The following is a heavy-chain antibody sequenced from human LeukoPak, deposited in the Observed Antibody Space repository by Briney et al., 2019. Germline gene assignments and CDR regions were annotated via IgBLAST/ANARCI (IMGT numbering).Heavy chain of an antibody. CDR2: IYYSGST. CDR1: GGSISSSSYY. V-gene: IGHV4-39*07. Sequence: SETLSLTCTVSGGSISSSSYYWGWIRQPPGKGLEWIGSIYYSGSTYYSPSLKSRVTISVDTPKNQFSLKLSSVTAADTAVYYCARDEKLYYDSSGFDYWGQGTLVTVSS. J-gene: IGHJ4*02. D-gene: IGHD3-22*01. CDR3: ARDEKLYYDSSGFDY.